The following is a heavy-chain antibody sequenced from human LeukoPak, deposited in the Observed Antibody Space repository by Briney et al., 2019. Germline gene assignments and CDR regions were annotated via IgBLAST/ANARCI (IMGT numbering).Heavy chain of an antibody. CDR2: IYPDDSET. CDR3: ARQPDYYDTSGYYTLGVDV. Sequence: GESLKISCKGSGSSFTSYWIGWVRQMPGKGLEWMGIIYPDDSETRYSPSFEGQVTISADKSISTAYLQWSSLKASDTAMYYCARQPDYYDTSGYYTLGVDVWGKGTTVTVSS. CDR1: GSSFTSYW. V-gene: IGHV5-51*01. D-gene: IGHD3-22*01. J-gene: IGHJ6*04.